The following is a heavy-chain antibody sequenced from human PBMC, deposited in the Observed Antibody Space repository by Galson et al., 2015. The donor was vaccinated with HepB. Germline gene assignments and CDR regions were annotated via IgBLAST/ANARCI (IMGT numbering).Heavy chain of an antibody. CDR3: ARQIRRGSSSVNWFDP. Sequence: QSGAEVKKPGESLKISCRDSRYSFTKYWIGWVRQMPGKGLEWMGIINPGDSGTRYSPSFQGQVTISADKSISTAYLQWSSLKASDTAMYYCARQIRRGSSSVNWFDPWGQGTLVTVSS. J-gene: IGHJ5*02. CDR1: RYSFTKYW. D-gene: IGHD6-6*01. V-gene: IGHV5-51*01. CDR2: INPGDSGT.